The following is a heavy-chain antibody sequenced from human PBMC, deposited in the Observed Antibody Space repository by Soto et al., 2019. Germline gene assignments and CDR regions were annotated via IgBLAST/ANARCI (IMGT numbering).Heavy chain of an antibody. CDR1: GFPFNSFA. Sequence: GGSLRLSCAASGFPFNSFAMSWVRQSPGRGLEWVSIISGSGGISYYSDSVRGRFTISRDNSKSTLYLQMNGLRDDDTAVYFCATRYSSGWSRYNWFGPWGQGTLVTVSS. CDR3: ATRYSSGWSRYNWFGP. V-gene: IGHV3-23*01. D-gene: IGHD6-19*01. J-gene: IGHJ5*02. CDR2: ISGSGGIS.